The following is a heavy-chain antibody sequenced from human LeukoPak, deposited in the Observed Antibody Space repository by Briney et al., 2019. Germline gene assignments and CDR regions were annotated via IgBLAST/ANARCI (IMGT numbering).Heavy chain of an antibody. J-gene: IGHJ6*03. Sequence: GGSLRRSCAASGFTFSGYWMSWVRQAPGKGLEWVANIKQDGSEEYYVDSVKGRFTISRDNAKNSLYLQMNSLRAEDTAVYYCARVGIEGFWSGYYGDYYYYMDVWGKGTTVTVSS. CDR2: IKQDGSEE. CDR1: GFTFSGYW. V-gene: IGHV3-7*01. CDR3: ARVGIEGFWSGYYGDYYYYMDV. D-gene: IGHD3-3*01.